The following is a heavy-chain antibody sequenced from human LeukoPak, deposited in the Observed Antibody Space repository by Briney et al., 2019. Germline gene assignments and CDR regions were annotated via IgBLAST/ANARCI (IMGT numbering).Heavy chain of an antibody. Sequence: SQTLCLTCTVSGGSISSGSYYWSWIRQPAGKGLEWIGRIYTSGSTNYNPSLKSRVTISVDTSKNQFSLKLSSVTAADTAVYYCARDNQRDYYDSSGYYDYWGQGTLVTVSS. CDR3: ARDNQRDYYDSSGYYDY. CDR2: IYTSGST. V-gene: IGHV4-61*02. CDR1: GGSISSGSYY. D-gene: IGHD3-22*01. J-gene: IGHJ4*02.